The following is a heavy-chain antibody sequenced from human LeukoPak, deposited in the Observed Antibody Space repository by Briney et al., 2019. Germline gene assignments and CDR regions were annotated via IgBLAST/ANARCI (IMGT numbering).Heavy chain of an antibody. CDR2: ISSSSSNI. CDR3: ARQVDASSWGY. D-gene: IGHD6-13*01. V-gene: IGHV3-21*06. CDR1: GFTFRSYS. J-gene: IGHJ4*02. Sequence: GGSLRLSCEASGFTFRSYSMNWVRQAPGKGLEWVSSISSSSSNIFYADSVKGRFTISRDNAKNSLYLQMNSLKAEDTAVYSCARQVDASSWGYWGQGTLVTVSS.